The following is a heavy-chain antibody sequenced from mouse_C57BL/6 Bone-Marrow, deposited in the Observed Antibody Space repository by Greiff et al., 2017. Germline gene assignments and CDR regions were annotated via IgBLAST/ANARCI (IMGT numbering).Heavy chain of an antibody. V-gene: IGHV1-42*01. D-gene: IGHD2-1*01. Sequence: EVQLVESGPELVKPGASVKISCKASGYSFTGYYMNWVKQSPEKSLEWIGEINPSTGGTTYNQKFKAKATLTVDKSSSTAYMQLKSLTSEDSAVYYCARKDGNSFAYWGQGTLVTVSA. CDR3: ARKDGNSFAY. CDR1: GYSFTGYY. CDR2: INPSTGGT. J-gene: IGHJ3*01.